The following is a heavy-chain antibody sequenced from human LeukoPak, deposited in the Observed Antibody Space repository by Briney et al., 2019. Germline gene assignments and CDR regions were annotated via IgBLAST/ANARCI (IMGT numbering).Heavy chain of an antibody. CDR1: GGSISNYY. D-gene: IGHD4-23*01. V-gene: IGHV4-4*07. CDR3: AREVADYGGYYYYHYMDV. J-gene: IGHJ6*03. Sequence: PSETLSLTCTVSGGSISNYYWSWIRQPAGKGLEWIGRIYTSGSNNYNPSLKSRVTMSVDTSKNQFSLKLSSVTAADTAMYYCAREVADYGGYYYYHYMDVWGKGTTVTISS. CDR2: IYTSGSN.